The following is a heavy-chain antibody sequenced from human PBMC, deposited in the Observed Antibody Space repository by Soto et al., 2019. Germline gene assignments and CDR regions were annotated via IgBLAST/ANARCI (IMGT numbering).Heavy chain of an antibody. Sequence: QVQLQEAGPGLVKPSQNLSLTCTVSGDSITSGTYYWRWIRQYPGKGRDWIGYIYYNGSPYYNPCLKSRVTVSLATSKKQFDLKLRSVTAADTAIYYCARHCRGGTCYTANDFDYWGQGALVIVSS. J-gene: IGHJ4*02. CDR2: IYYNGSP. CDR1: GDSITSGTYY. V-gene: IGHV4-31*03. D-gene: IGHD2-15*01. CDR3: ARHCRGGTCYTANDFDY.